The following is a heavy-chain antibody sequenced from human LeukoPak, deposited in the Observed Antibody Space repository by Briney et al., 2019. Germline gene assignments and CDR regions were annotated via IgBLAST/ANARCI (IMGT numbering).Heavy chain of an antibody. V-gene: IGHV3-30*14. CDR2: ISYDGSNK. Sequence: GGSLRLSCAASGFTFSSYAMHWVRQAPGKGLEWVAVISYDGSNKYYADSVKGRFTISRDNSKNTLYLQMNSLRAEDTAVYYCAGGGDYARSDRYYYGMDVWGQGTTVTVSS. D-gene: IGHD2-21*02. J-gene: IGHJ6*02. CDR1: GFTFSSYA. CDR3: AGGGDYARSDRYYYGMDV.